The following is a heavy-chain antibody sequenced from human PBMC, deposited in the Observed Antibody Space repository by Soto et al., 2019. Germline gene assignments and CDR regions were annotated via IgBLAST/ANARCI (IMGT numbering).Heavy chain of an antibody. CDR2: IWYDGSNK. CDR1: GFTFSSYG. CDR3: ARERDSSGYTRLDY. Sequence: QVQLVESGGGVVQPGRSLRLSCAASGFTFSSYGMHWVRQAPGKGLEWVAVIWYDGSNKYYADSVKGRFTISRDNSKNTRYLQMNSLRAEDTAVYYCARERDSSGYTRLDYWGQGTLVTVSS. D-gene: IGHD3-22*01. J-gene: IGHJ4*02. V-gene: IGHV3-33*01.